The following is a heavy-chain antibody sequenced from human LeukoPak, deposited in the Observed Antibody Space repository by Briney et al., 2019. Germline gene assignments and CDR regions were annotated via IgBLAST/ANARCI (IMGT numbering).Heavy chain of an antibody. CDR3: APQTMILVL. D-gene: IGHD3-22*01. CDR2: IKEDGSTT. J-gene: IGHJ4*02. Sequence: PGGSLRLSCVASGFTFSTHWVSWVRQAPGKGLEWVANIKEDGSTTDYVDSVKGRFTISRDNAKNSVFPQMNSLRAEDTAVYYCAPQTMILVLGGQGTLVTVSS. CDR1: GFTFSTHW. V-gene: IGHV3-7*01.